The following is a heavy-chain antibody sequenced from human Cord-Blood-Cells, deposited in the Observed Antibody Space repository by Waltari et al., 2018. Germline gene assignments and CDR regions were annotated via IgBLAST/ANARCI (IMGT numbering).Heavy chain of an antibody. CDR1: GGTFSSYA. D-gene: IGHD5-18*01. CDR2: IIPILGIA. CDR3: ARRFGRYSYGYDAFDI. J-gene: IGHJ3*02. Sequence: QVQLVQSGAEVKKPGSSVKVSCKASGGTFSSYAISWVRQAPGQGLEWMGRIIPILGIANYAQKFQGRVTITADKSTSTAYMELSSLRSEDTAVYYCARRFGRYSYGYDAFDIWGQGTMVTVSS. V-gene: IGHV1-69*09.